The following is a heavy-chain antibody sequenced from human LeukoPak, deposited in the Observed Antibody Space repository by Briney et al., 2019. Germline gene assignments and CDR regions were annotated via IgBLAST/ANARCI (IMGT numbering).Heavy chain of an antibody. CDR2: ISGSGGST. D-gene: IGHD3-10*01. Sequence: EGSLRLSCAASGFTFSSYAMSWVRQAPGKGLEWVSAISGSGGSTYYADSVKGRFTISRDNSKNTLYLQMNSLRAEDTAVYYCAKVDVNYYGSGSHFDYWGQGTLVTVSS. CDR1: GFTFSSYA. CDR3: AKVDVNYYGSGSHFDY. J-gene: IGHJ4*02. V-gene: IGHV3-23*01.